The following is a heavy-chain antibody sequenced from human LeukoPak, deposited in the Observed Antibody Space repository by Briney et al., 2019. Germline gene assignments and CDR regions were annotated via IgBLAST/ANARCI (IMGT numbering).Heavy chain of an antibody. D-gene: IGHD3-10*01. V-gene: IGHV4-34*01. CDR2: NNHSGST. J-gene: IGHJ2*01. CDR3: ARSGRVYMVRGAAPFDL. CDR1: GGSFSGYY. Sequence: TSSETLSLTCAVYGGSFSGYYWSWIRKPPGKGLEWIGENNHSGSTNYNPSLKSRVTISVDISKNQCSLKLNSVTAADTAVYYCARSGRVYMVRGAAPFDLWGRGTLVTVSS.